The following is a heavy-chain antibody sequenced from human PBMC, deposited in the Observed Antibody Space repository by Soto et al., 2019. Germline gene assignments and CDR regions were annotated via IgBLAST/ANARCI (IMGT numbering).Heavy chain of an antibody. CDR1: GGSISSGDYY. D-gene: IGHD5-18*01. J-gene: IGHJ6*02. CDR3: ARDSWSDHVDTAMGGMDV. CDR2: IYYSGST. Sequence: QVQLQESGPGLVKPSQTLSLTCTVSGGSISSGDYYWSWIRQPPGKGLEWIGYIYYSGSTYYNPSLKSRVTISVDTSKNQCSLKLSSVTAADTAVYYCARDSWSDHVDTAMGGMDVWGQGTTVTVSS. V-gene: IGHV4-30-4*01.